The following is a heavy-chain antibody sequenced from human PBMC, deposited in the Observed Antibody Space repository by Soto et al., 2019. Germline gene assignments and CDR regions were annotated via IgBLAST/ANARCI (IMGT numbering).Heavy chain of an antibody. J-gene: IGHJ6*02. V-gene: IGHV3-64*01. Sequence: EVQLVESGGGLVQPGGSLRLSCVASGFSFGSYCLHWVRQAPGKGLEYLSAISNDGVHTYYANSVKDRFTISRDNSKDTLYLHMGSLRPEDMAVYYCARGPLPWDYHSYGMDVWGQGTTVTVSS. CDR1: GFSFGSYC. CDR3: ARGPLPWDYHSYGMDV. D-gene: IGHD7-27*01. CDR2: ISNDGVHT.